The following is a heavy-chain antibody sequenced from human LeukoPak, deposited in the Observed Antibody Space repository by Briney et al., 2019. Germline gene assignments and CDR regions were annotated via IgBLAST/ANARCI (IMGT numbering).Heavy chain of an antibody. D-gene: IGHD1-26*01. V-gene: IGHV5-51*01. Sequence: PGESLKISCKGSGYTFTSYWIGWVRQMPGKGLEWMGIIYPGDSGTRYSPSFQGQVTFSADKSISTAYLQWSSLKASDTAMYYCATNAANVGATTDVTFNWGQGTLVTVSS. CDR1: GYTFTSYW. J-gene: IGHJ4*02. CDR2: IYPGDSGT. CDR3: ATNAANVGATTDVTFN.